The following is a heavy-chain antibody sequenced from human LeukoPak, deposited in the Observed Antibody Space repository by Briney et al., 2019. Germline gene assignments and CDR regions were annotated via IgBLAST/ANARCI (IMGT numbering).Heavy chain of an antibody. Sequence: GRSLRLSCAASGFTSSSYGMHWVRQAPGKGLEWVAVIWYDGSNKYYADSVKGRFTISRDNSKNTLYLQMNSLRAEDTAVYYCARGNYGSGSSLDYWGQGTLVTVSS. D-gene: IGHD3-10*01. J-gene: IGHJ4*02. CDR1: GFTSSSYG. CDR3: ARGNYGSGSSLDY. V-gene: IGHV3-33*01. CDR2: IWYDGSNK.